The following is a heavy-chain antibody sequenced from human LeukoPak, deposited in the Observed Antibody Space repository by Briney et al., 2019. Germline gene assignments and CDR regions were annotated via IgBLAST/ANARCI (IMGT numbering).Heavy chain of an antibody. CDR3: AKESQAATCFDH. CDR1: GFTFSAHA. Sequence: GGCLRLSCVASGFTFSAHAMSWLRQAPGKGLEWVSAISGSGTTTHYTESVRGRFTISRDNSKNTLSLQMNSLRADDTALYYCAKESQAATCFDHWGQGMLVSVSS. D-gene: IGHD6-25*01. V-gene: IGHV3-23*01. CDR2: ISGSGTTT. J-gene: IGHJ4*02.